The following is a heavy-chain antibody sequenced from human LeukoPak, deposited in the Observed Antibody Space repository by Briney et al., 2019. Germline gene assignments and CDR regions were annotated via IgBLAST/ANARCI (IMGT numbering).Heavy chain of an antibody. D-gene: IGHD6-13*01. V-gene: IGHV3-66*01. CDR1: GFTVSSNY. J-gene: IGHJ4*02. CDR2: IYSGGGT. Sequence: GGSLRLSCAASGFTVSSNYMNWVRQAPGKGLEWVSLIYSGGGTNYADSVKGRFTISRDSSKNTLYLQMNSLRAEDTAVYYCARGPRTSWYDFDYWGQGTLVTVSS. CDR3: ARGPRTSWYDFDY.